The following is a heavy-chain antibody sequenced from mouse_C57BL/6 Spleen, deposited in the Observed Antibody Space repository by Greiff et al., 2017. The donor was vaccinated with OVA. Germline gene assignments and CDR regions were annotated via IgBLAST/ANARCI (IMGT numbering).Heavy chain of an antibody. Sequence: QVQLKESGPGLVAPSQSLSITCTVSGFSLTSYGVHWVRQPPGKGLEWLVVIWSDGSTTYNSALKSRLSISKDNSKSQVFLKMNSLPTDDTAMYYCARHPHSSGYAMDYWGQGTSVTVSS. CDR1: GFSLTSYG. J-gene: IGHJ4*01. CDR2: IWSDGST. D-gene: IGHD3-2*02. V-gene: IGHV2-6-1*01. CDR3: ARHPHSSGYAMDY.